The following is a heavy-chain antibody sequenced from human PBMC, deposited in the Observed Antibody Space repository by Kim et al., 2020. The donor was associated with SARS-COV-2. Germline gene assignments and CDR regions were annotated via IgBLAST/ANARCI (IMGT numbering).Heavy chain of an antibody. CDR3: ARDGSLGGVVTLYGMDV. D-gene: IGHD3-3*01. Sequence: VKGRFTISRDNDKTSLYLQMNSRRAEDTAVYYCARDGSLGGVVTLYGMDVWGQGTTVTVSS. J-gene: IGHJ6*02. V-gene: IGHV3-11*05.